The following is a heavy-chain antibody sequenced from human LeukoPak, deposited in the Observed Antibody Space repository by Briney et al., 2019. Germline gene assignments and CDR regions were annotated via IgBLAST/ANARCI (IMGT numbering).Heavy chain of an antibody. J-gene: IGHJ4*02. D-gene: IGHD6-6*01. CDR1: GGSISSSNYY. Sequence: SETLSLTCTVSGGSISSSNYYWGRIRQPPGKGLECIGSIYYSARTYYNPSLKSRVTISVDTSKNQFSLKLSSVTAADTAVYYCARVGYSSSIDYWGQGTLVTVSS. CDR3: ARVGYSSSIDY. V-gene: IGHV4-39*07. CDR2: IYYSART.